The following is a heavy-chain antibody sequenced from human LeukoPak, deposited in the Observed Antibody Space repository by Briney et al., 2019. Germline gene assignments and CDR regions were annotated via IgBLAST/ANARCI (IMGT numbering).Heavy chain of an antibody. J-gene: IGHJ4*02. D-gene: IGHD3-22*01. CDR1: GFTFCSFA. CDR3: VKGLRYYDSNHTLHY. CDR2: ISSSGDSS. V-gene: IGHV3-64D*06. Sequence: GGSLRRSGSGYGFTFCSFAMQWDGPAQGKGLEYVSAISSSGDSSYYEDYVKGRFTISRDNSKNTLYLQMSSLRAEDTAVYYCVKGLRYYDSNHTLHYWGQGTRDSVSS.